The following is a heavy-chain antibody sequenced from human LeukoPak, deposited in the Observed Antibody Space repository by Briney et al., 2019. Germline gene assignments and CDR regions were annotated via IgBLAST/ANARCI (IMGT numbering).Heavy chain of an antibody. CDR2: IYNGGST. CDR3: ARENDKHYDY. D-gene: IGHD3-22*01. Sequence: GGSLRLSCAASGFTVSSNYMSWVRQAPGKGLEWVSVIYNGGSTYYADSVKGRFTISRDNSKNTLYLQMNSLRAEDTAVYYCARENDKHYDYWGQGTLVTVSS. J-gene: IGHJ4*02. V-gene: IGHV3-66*01. CDR1: GFTVSSNY.